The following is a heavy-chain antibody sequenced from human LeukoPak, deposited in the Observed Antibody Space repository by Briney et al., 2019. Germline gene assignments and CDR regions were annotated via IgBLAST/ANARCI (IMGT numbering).Heavy chain of an antibody. J-gene: IGHJ4*02. CDR3: ARNSGYDRTFDY. D-gene: IGHD5-12*01. CDR1: GGSISSSSYY. Sequence: PSETLSLTCTVSGGSISSSSYYWGWIRQPPGKGLEWIGSIYYSGSTYYNPSLKSRVTISVDTSKNQFSPKLSSVTAADTAVYYCARNSGYDRTFDYWGQGTLVTVSS. V-gene: IGHV4-39*07. CDR2: IYYSGST.